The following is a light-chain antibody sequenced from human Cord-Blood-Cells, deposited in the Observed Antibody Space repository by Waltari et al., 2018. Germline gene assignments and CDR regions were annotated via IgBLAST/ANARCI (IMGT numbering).Light chain of an antibody. Sequence: DIQMTQSPSSLSASVGDRVTITCQASKDISNYLNWYQQKPGKDPKLLIYDASNLETGVPSRFSGSGSGTDFTFPISSLQPEDIATYYCQQYDNLPLTFGGGTKVEIK. CDR2: DAS. CDR1: KDISNY. CDR3: QQYDNLPLT. J-gene: IGKJ4*01. V-gene: IGKV1-33*01.